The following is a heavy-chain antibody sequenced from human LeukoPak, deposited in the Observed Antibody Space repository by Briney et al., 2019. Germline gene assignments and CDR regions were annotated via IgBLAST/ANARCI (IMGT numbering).Heavy chain of an antibody. D-gene: IGHD3-22*01. V-gene: IGHV4-30-2*01. J-gene: IGHJ4*02. CDR2: IYHSGST. Sequence: SETLSLTCAVSGGSISSGGYSWSWIRQPPGKGLERIGYIYHSGSTYYNPSLKSRVTISVDRSKNQFSLKLSSVTAADTAVYYCARAPDSSGYYRFDYWGQGTLVTVSS. CDR1: GGSISSGGYS. CDR3: ARAPDSSGYYRFDY.